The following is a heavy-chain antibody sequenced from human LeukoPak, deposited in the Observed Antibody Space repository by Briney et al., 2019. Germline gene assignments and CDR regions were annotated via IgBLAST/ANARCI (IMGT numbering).Heavy chain of an antibody. CDR3: ARSASAGIAVAGTLDY. CDR2: IYHSGST. CDR1: GYSISSGYY. D-gene: IGHD6-19*01. J-gene: IGHJ4*02. Sequence: SETLSLTCTVSGYSISSGYYWGWIRQPPGKGLEWIGSIYHSGSTYYNPSLKSRVTISVDTSKNQFSLKLSSVTAADTAVYYCARSASAGIAVAGTLDYWGQGTLVTVSS. V-gene: IGHV4-38-2*02.